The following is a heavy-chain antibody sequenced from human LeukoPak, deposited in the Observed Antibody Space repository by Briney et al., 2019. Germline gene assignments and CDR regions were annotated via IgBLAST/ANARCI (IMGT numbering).Heavy chain of an antibody. CDR2: IIPIFGTA. J-gene: IGHJ4*02. Sequence: GASVKVSCKASGYTFTSYDINWVRQATGQGLEWMGGIIPIFGTANYAQKFQGRVTITADESTSTAYMELSSLRSEDTAVYYCARDLNIVRRTFEDSSGYPPAFDYWGQGTLVTVSS. CDR1: GYTFTSYD. D-gene: IGHD3-22*01. CDR3: ARDLNIVRRTFEDSSGYPPAFDY. V-gene: IGHV1-69*13.